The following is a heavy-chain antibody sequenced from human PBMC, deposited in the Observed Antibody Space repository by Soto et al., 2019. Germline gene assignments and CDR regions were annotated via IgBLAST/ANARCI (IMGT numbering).Heavy chain of an antibody. CDR2: IYYSGST. Sequence: PSETLSLTCTVSGGSISSSSYYWGWIRQPPGKGLEWIGSIYYSGSTYYNPSLKSRVTISVDTPKNQFSLKLSSVTAADTAVYYCARPGCSGGSCYYGMDVWGQGTTVTVSS. V-gene: IGHV4-39*01. CDR3: ARPGCSGGSCYYGMDV. CDR1: GGSISSSSYY. D-gene: IGHD2-15*01. J-gene: IGHJ6*02.